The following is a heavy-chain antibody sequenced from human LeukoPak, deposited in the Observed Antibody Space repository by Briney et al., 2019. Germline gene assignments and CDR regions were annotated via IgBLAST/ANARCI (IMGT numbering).Heavy chain of an antibody. J-gene: IGHJ4*02. V-gene: IGHV1-69*05. D-gene: IGHD6-19*01. CDR1: GGTFSNYA. Sequence: SVKVSCKASGGTFSNYAISWVRQAPGQGLEWMGRIIPIFGTTNYAQKFQGRVTITTDESTSTAYMELSSLRSEDTAVYYCARGTLSSGWFDYWGQGTLVTVSS. CDR3: ARGTLSSGWFDY. CDR2: IIPIFGTT.